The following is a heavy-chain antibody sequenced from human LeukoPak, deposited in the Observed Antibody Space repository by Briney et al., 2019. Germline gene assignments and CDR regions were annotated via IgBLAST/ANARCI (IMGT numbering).Heavy chain of an antibody. CDR1: GFTFSSYE. D-gene: IGHD3-10*02. Sequence: GGSLRLSCAASGFTFSSYEMIWLRPAPGKGLEGVSYISSSGSTIYYADSVKGRFTISRDNAKNSLYLQMNSLRAEDTAVYYCAELGITMIGGVWGKGTTVTISS. CDR3: AELGITMIGGV. V-gene: IGHV3-48*03. J-gene: IGHJ6*04. CDR2: ISSSGSTI.